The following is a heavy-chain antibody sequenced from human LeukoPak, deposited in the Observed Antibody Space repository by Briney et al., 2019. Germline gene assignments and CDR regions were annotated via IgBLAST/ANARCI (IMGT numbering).Heavy chain of an antibody. Sequence: SETLSLTCTVSGDSISSYCWSWIRQPVGKGLEWIGRIYTSGYTNYNPSLKSRVAMSLDTSKNQFSLKLSSVTAADTAVYYCARGYYYGSGSPQFDYWGQGTLVTVSS. CDR3: ARGYYYGSGSPQFDY. J-gene: IGHJ4*02. V-gene: IGHV4-4*07. D-gene: IGHD3-10*01. CDR1: GDSISSYC. CDR2: IYTSGYT.